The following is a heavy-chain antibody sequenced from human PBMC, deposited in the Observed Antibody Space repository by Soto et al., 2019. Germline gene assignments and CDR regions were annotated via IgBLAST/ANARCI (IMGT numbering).Heavy chain of an antibody. Sequence: SVKVSCKASGGTFSSYTISWVXQAPGQGLEWMGRIIPILGIANYAQKFQGRVTITADKSTSTAYMELSSLRSEDTAVYYCARDGYGDRDDAFDIWGQGTMVTVSS. CDR2: IIPILGIA. D-gene: IGHD4-17*01. J-gene: IGHJ3*02. CDR3: ARDGYGDRDDAFDI. V-gene: IGHV1-69*04. CDR1: GGTFSSYT.